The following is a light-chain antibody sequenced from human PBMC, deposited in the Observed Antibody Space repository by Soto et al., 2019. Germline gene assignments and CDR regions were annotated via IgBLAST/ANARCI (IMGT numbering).Light chain of an antibody. CDR2: KVS. CDR3: MQATQFPGT. CDR1: QSLVHGDGNTY. Sequence: DIVLTQTPLSLPVTLGQPASISCRSTQSLVHGDGNTYLSWLHQRPGQLPRLLIYKVSKRFSGVPDKFSGSGAGTDFTLNITRVEAEDVEIFYCMQATQFPGTFCQGTKVEIK. J-gene: IGKJ2*01. V-gene: IGKV2-24*01.